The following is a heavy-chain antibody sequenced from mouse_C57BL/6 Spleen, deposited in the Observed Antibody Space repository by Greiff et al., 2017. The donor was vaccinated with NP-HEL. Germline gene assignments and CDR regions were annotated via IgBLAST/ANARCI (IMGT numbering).Heavy chain of an antibody. V-gene: IGHV5-17*01. CDR3: ARGDYDSWFAY. J-gene: IGHJ3*01. D-gene: IGHD2-4*01. CDR1: GFTFSDYG. Sequence: EVKLVESGGGLVKPGGSLKLSCAASGFTFSDYGMHWVRQAPEKGLEWVAYISSGSSTIYYADTVKGRFTISRDNAKNTLFLQMTRLRSEDTAMYYCARGDYDSWFAYWGQGTLVTVSA. CDR2: ISSGSSTI.